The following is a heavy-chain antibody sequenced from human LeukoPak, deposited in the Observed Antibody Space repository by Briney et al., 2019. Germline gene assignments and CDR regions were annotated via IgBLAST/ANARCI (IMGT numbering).Heavy chain of an antibody. Sequence: SQTLSLTCAISGDSVSSNSAVWNWIRQSPSRGLEWLGRTYYRSRWYNDYAVSVKSRISVSPDTSKNQFSLQLNSVTPEDTAVYYCTRGGAAAGFDFWGQGTLVTVSS. V-gene: IGHV6-1*01. CDR1: GDSVSSNSAV. CDR3: TRGGAAAGFDF. CDR2: TYYRSRWYN. D-gene: IGHD6-13*01. J-gene: IGHJ4*02.